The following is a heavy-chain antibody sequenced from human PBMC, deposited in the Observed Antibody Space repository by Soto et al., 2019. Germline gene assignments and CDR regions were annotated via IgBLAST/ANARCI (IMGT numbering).Heavy chain of an antibody. CDR3: AKDGDSLDDYDYIWGSYRYDY. V-gene: IGHV3-23*01. CDR1: GFTFSSYA. J-gene: IGHJ4*02. CDR2: ISGSGGST. D-gene: IGHD3-16*02. Sequence: PGGSLRLSCAASGFTFSSYAMSWVRQAPGKGLEWVSAISGSGGSTYYAGSVKGRFTISRDNSKNTLYLQMNSLRAEDKAVYYCAKDGDSLDDYDYIWGSYRYDYWGQGTLVTVSS.